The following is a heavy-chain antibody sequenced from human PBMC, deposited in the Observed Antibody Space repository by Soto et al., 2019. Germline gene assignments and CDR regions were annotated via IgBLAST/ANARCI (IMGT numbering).Heavy chain of an antibody. J-gene: IGHJ4*02. CDR1: GFIFTSYS. D-gene: IGHD1-26*01. CDR3: ARDLSYAFDH. V-gene: IGHV3-48*02. Sequence: EVQLVESGGGLVQPGGSLRLSCAASGFIFTSYSMNWVRQAQGKGLEWLSYIRIDSNHIGYADSVRGRFTISSDIAKNSLYLQINSLRDEDTAVYYCARDLSYAFDHLGQGTLVTVSS. CDR2: IRIDSNHI.